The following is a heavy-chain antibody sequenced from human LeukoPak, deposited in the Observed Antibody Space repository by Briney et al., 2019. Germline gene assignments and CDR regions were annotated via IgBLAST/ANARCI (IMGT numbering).Heavy chain of an antibody. D-gene: IGHD5-18*01. CDR2: IKQDGSEK. CDR1: GFTFSSYW. CDR3: TREAGIPPNTQQWPTSVDY. V-gene: IGHV3-7*05. J-gene: IGHJ4*02. Sequence: GGSLRLSCVASGFTFSSYWMSWVRQAPGKGLEWVANIKQDGSEKYYVDSVKGRLTISRDNAKNSLYLQMNSLRAEDTAVYYYTREAGIPPNTQQWPTSVDYWGQGTLVTVSS.